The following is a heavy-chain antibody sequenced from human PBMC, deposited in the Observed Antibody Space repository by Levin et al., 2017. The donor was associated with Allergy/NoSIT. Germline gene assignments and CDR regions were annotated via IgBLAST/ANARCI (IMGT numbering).Heavy chain of an antibody. CDR3: ARVPSALIQLWYPLVGPPRWLMDV. CDR2: IIPILGIA. D-gene: IGHD5-18*01. Sequence: GASVKVSCKASGGTFSSYAISWVRQAPGQGLEWMGRIIPILGIANYAQKFQGRVTITADKSTSTAYMELSSLRSEDTAVYYCARVPSALIQLWYPLVGPPRWLMDVWGQGTTVTVSS. J-gene: IGHJ6*02. CDR1: GGTFSSYA. V-gene: IGHV1-69*04.